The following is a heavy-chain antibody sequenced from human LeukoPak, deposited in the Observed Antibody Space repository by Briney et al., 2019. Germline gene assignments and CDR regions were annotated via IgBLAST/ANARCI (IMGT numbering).Heavy chain of an antibody. CDR1: GFTFSSYS. J-gene: IGHJ5*02. CDR3: TRCVSTSNTYNWFDP. V-gene: IGHV3-48*02. Sequence: GGSLRLSCAASGFTFSSYSMNWVRQAPGKGLEWVSYISGSSSTIYYSDSVKGRFTISRDNAKNSLYLQMNSLRDEDTAVYYCTRCVSTSNTYNWFDPWGQGTLVTVSP. CDR2: ISGSSSTI. D-gene: IGHD2/OR15-2a*01.